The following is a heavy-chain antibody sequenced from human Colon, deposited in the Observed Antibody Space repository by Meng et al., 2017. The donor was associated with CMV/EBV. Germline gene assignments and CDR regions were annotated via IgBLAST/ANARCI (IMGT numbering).Heavy chain of an antibody. Sequence: ASVKVSCKASGYTFTGYYMHWVRQAPGQGLEWMGWINPNSGGTNYAQKFQGRVTMTRDTSISTAYMELSRLRSYDTAVYYCAREYCSSTSCYSGFDPWGQGTLVTVSS. CDR1: GYTFTGYY. CDR2: INPNSGGT. V-gene: IGHV1-2*02. J-gene: IGHJ5*02. CDR3: AREYCSSTSCYSGFDP. D-gene: IGHD2-2*01.